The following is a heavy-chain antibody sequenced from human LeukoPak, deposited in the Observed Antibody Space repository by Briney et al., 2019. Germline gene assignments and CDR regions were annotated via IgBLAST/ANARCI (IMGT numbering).Heavy chain of an antibody. CDR1: RYTFTSYD. Sequence: ASLKVSCKASRYTFTSYDINWVRQATGQGLEWLEWINRNRGKTGYVEKCQGRVTLTRNTSINTAYMELSSLRSEDTAVYYCATIGVQYYYYMDVWGKGTTVTVSS. CDR2: INRNRGKT. V-gene: IGHV1-8*01. J-gene: IGHJ6*03. CDR3: ATIGVQYYYYMDV. D-gene: IGHD1-26*01.